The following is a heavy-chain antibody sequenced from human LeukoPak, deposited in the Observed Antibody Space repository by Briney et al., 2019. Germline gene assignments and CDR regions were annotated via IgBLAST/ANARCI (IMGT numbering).Heavy chain of an antibody. CDR2: INPNSGGT. V-gene: IGHV1-2*02. CDR1: GYTFTGYY. J-gene: IGHJ4*02. Sequence: ASVKVSCKASGYTFTGYYMHWVRQAPRQGLEWMGWINPNSGGTNYAQKFQGRVTMTRDTSISTAYMELSRLRSDDTAVYYCARDTYYDSSGYDYWGQGTLVTVSS. CDR3: ARDTYYDSSGYDY. D-gene: IGHD3-22*01.